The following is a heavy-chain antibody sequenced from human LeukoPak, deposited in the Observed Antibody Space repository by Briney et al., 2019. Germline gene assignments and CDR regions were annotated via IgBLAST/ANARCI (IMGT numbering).Heavy chain of an antibody. J-gene: IGHJ4*02. CDR2: IIPIFGTA. V-gene: IGHV1-69*13. CDR1: GGTFSSYA. CDR3: ASAASGSYRHFDY. D-gene: IGHD1-26*01. Sequence: SVKVSCKASGGTFSSYAISWVRQAPGQGLEWMGGIIPIFGTANYAQKFQGRVTITVDESTSTAYMELSSLRPEDTAVYYCASAASGSYRHFDYWGQGTLVTVSS.